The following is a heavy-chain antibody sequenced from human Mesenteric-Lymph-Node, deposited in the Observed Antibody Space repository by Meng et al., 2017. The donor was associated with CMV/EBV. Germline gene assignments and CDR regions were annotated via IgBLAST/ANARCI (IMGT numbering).Heavy chain of an antibody. CDR1: GGSVSSGNYY. CDR2: IYYSGST. J-gene: IGHJ4*02. V-gene: IGHV4-61*01. CDR3: ARGPFGVALPYFDY. D-gene: IGHD3-3*01. Sequence: SETLSLTCTVSGGSVSSGNYYWSWIRQPPGKGLEWIGYIYYSGSTNYNPSLKSRVNISVDTSKNQFSLKLSSVTAADTAVYYCARGPFGVALPYFDYWGQGTLVTVSS.